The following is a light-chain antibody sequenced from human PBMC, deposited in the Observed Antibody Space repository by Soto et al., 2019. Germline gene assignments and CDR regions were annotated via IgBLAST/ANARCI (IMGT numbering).Light chain of an antibody. J-gene: IGKJ3*01. V-gene: IGKV1-39*01. CDR3: QQTHSLPLS. CDR1: QSISNH. CDR2: AAS. Sequence: DIQMTQSPSSLSASVEDRVIITCRASQSISNHLNWYQQKPGKAPKLLIFAASSLQSGVPSRFSGSGSGTDFTLSISSLQPEDFATYYCQQTHSLPLSFGPGTKVDIK.